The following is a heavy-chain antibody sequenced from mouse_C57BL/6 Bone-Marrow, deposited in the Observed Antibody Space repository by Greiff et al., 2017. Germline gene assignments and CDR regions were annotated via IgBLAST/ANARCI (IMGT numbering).Heavy chain of an antibody. V-gene: IGHV14-4*01. CDR1: GFNIKDDY. J-gene: IGHJ1*03. Sequence: EVKLQESGAELVRPGASVKLSCTASGFNIKDDYMHWVKQRPEQGLEWIGWIDPENGDTEYASKFQGKATIPADTSSNTAYLQLSSLTSEDTAVYYCTTRAFYGYDWYFDVCGTGTTVTVSS. D-gene: IGHD2-9*01. CDR2: IDPENGDT. CDR3: TTRAFYGYDWYFDV.